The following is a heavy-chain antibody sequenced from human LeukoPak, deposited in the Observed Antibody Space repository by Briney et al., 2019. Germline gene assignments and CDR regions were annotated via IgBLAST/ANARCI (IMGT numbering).Heavy chain of an antibody. CDR3: AKDSSYDDSSAYDY. V-gene: IGHV3-23*01. J-gene: IGHJ4*02. CDR2: ISGSGGST. D-gene: IGHD3-22*01. CDR1: GFTLSSYA. Sequence: GGSLRLSCAASGFTLSSYAMSWVRQAPGKGLEWVSAISGSGGSTYYADSVKGRFTISRDNSKNTLYLQMNSLRAEDTAVYYCAKDSSYDDSSAYDYWGQGTLVTVSS.